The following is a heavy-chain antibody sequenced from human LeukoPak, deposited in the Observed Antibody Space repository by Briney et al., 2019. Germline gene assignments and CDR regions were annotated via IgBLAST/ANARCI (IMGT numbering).Heavy chain of an antibody. CDR3: AKDLVGFLPGYSYGFDY. V-gene: IGHV3-9*01. CDR2: ISWNSGSI. J-gene: IGHJ4*02. CDR1: GFTFDDYA. D-gene: IGHD5-18*01. Sequence: GGSLRLSCAAAGFTFDDYAMHWVRQAPGKGLEWVSGISWNSGSIGYADSVKGRFTISRDNAKNSPYLQMNSLRAEDTALYYCAKDLVGFLPGYSYGFDYSGQGTLVTVSS.